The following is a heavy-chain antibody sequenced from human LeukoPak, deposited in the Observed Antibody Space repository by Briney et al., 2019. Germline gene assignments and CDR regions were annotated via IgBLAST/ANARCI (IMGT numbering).Heavy chain of an antibody. CDR3: ARGAAYYYYYMDV. Sequence: ASVKVSCKASGYTFTGYYMHWVRQAPGQGLEWMGWINPNTGGTNNAQKFQGRVTMTRDTSITTAYMELSRLRSDNTAVYYCARGAAYYYYYMDVWGKGTTVTVSS. D-gene: IGHD3-16*01. CDR2: INPNTGGT. V-gene: IGHV1-2*02. J-gene: IGHJ6*03. CDR1: GYTFTGYY.